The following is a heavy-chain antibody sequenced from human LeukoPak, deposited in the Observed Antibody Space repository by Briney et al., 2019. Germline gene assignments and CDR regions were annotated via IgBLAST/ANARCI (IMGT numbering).Heavy chain of an antibody. J-gene: IGHJ4*02. D-gene: IGHD5-18*01. CDR2: IYYSGST. Sequence: PSETLSLTCTVSGGSISSSSYYWVWIRQPPGKGLEGFGSIYYSGSTYYNQSLKSRVTISVDTSKNQFSLKLSSVTAADTAVYYCASSSTAMVTPFDHWGQGTLVTVSS. CDR1: GGSISSSSYY. V-gene: IGHV4-39*01. CDR3: ASSSTAMVTPFDH.